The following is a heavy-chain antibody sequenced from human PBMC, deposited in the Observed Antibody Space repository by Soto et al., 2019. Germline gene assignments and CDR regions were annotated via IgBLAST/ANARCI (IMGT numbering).Heavy chain of an antibody. CDR2: INHTRDISQSGST. J-gene: IGHJ5*02. CDR1: GGSFSGYS. V-gene: IGHV4-34*01. CDR3: ARAGITFGGVIPGP. Sequence: SETLSLTCAVYGGSFSGYSWTWIRQPPGKRLKWIGEINHTRDISQSGSTNYNPSLKSRVTISVDMSKNQFSLKLSSVTAADTAVYYCARAGITFGGVIPGPWGQGTLVTVSS. D-gene: IGHD3-16*02.